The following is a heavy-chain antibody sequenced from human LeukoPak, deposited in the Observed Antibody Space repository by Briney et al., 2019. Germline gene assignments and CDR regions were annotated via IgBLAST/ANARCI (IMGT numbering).Heavy chain of an antibody. CDR2: ISSNGGST. J-gene: IGHJ5*02. D-gene: IGHD3-10*01. V-gene: IGHV3-64*01. CDR1: GFTFSSYA. Sequence: AGSLRLSCAASGFTFSSYAMHWVRQAPGKGLEYVSAISSNGGSTYYANSVKGRFTISRDNSKNTLYLQVGSLKPEDMAVYYCARGLDYYGSGSYYMGWFDPWGQGTLFTVSS. CDR3: ARGLDYYGSGSYYMGWFDP.